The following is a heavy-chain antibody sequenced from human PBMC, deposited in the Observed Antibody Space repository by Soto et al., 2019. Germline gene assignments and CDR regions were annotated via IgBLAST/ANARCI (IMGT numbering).Heavy chain of an antibody. V-gene: IGHV1-69*08. CDR2: VIFETQTA. D-gene: IGHD4-17*01. Sequence: QVQLVQSGAEVKRPGSSVRVSCKASGDSPTTYTISWVRQAPGKGLEWMGRVIFETQTANLARNLYGRVKISAHKSMNTAYVEVTSLSAEDSAFYYCATGAGAPDYCDSHWYFDVWGRGTLVTCSS. J-gene: IGHJ2*01. CDR1: GDSPTTYT. CDR3: ATGAGAPDYCDSHWYFDV.